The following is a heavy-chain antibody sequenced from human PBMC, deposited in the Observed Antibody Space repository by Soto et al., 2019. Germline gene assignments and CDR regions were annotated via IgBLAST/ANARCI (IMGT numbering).Heavy chain of an antibody. V-gene: IGHV1-18*01. CDR2: ISAYNGNT. J-gene: IGHJ6*03. D-gene: IGHD2-15*01. CDR3: ARDLEDIVVVVAATPYARYYYYMDV. Sequence: ASVKVSCKASGYTFTSYGISWVRQAPGQGLEWMGWISAYNGNTNYAQKPQGRVNMTTDTSTSTAYMELRSLRSDDTAVYYCARDLEDIVVVVAATPYARYYYYMDVWGKGTTVTVSS. CDR1: GYTFTSYG.